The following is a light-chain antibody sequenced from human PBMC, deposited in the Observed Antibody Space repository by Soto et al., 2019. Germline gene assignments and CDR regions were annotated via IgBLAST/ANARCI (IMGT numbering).Light chain of an antibody. V-gene: IGLV2-14*01. CDR2: EVS. J-gene: IGLJ3*02. CDR3: TSYTSSSSWV. CDR1: SSDVXAYNY. Sequence: QSALTQPASVSGSPGQSITISCTGTSSDVXAYNYVSWYQQHPDKAPKLMIYEVSNRPSGLSNRFSGSKSGNTASLTISGLQAEDEADYYCTSYTSSSSWVFGGGTKLTVL.